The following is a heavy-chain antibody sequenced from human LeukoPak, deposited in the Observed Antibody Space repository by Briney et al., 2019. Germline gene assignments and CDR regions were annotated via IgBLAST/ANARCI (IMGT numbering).Heavy chain of an antibody. J-gene: IGHJ4*02. CDR2: ISGSGGST. Sequence: GGSLRLSCAASGFTFSTYAMSWVRQAPGKGLEWLSAISGSGGSTYYADSVKGRFTISRDNSKNTLCLQMNSLRAEDTAVYYCAKGRTWLAFRLWGQGTLVTVSS. CDR3: AKGRTWLAFRL. V-gene: IGHV3-23*01. CDR1: GFTFSTYA. D-gene: IGHD6-19*01.